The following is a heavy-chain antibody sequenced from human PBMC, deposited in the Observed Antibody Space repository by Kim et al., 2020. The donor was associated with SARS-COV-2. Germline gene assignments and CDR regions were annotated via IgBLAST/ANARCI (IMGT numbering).Heavy chain of an antibody. CDR2: INPNSGGT. Sequence: ASVKVSCKASGYTFTGYYMHWVRQAPGQGLEWMGWINPNSGGTNYAQKFQGWVTMTRDTSISTAYMELSRLRSDDTAVYYCARAYSSSFFPFPYYFDYWGQGTLVTVSS. D-gene: IGHD6-13*01. V-gene: IGHV1-2*04. J-gene: IGHJ4*02. CDR1: GYTFTGYY. CDR3: ARAYSSSFFPFPYYFDY.